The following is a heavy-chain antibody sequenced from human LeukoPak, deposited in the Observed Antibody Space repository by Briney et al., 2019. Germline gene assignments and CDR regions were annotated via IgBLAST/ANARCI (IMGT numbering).Heavy chain of an antibody. CDR3: ATNPYYYDSSGLN. Sequence: GGSLRLSCAASGFTFSSYEMNWVRQAPGKGLEFISYISSSGSIIYYADSVKGRFTISRDNAKNSLYLRMNSLRGEDTAVYYCATNPYYYDSSGLNWGQGTLVTVSS. D-gene: IGHD3-22*01. CDR2: ISSSGSII. CDR1: GFTFSSYE. V-gene: IGHV3-48*03. J-gene: IGHJ4*02.